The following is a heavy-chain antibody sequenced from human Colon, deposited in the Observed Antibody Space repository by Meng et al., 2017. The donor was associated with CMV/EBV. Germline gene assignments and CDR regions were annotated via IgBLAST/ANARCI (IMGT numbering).Heavy chain of an antibody. D-gene: IGHD2-2*02. CDR1: GGSINTYY. Sequence: SETLSLTCTVSGGSINTYYWSWIRQPPGKGLEWIGYVSYSGNTNYNPSLESRVTISVDTSKKQFSLNLSSVTAADTAVYYCARAAEPPFAVLPAAIPTNHGLDVWGQGTTVTVSS. V-gene: IGHV4-59*01. J-gene: IGHJ6*02. CDR2: VSYSGNT. CDR3: ARAAEPPFAVLPAAIPTNHGLDV.